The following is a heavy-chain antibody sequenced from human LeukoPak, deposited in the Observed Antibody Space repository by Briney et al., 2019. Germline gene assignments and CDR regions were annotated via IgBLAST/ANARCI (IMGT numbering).Heavy chain of an antibody. CDR2: VYYSGST. J-gene: IGHJ4*02. V-gene: IGHV4-39*01. Sequence: SETLSLTCTVSGGSIRYSSYYWGWIRQPHGKGLEWIGSVYYSGSTYSNPSLKSRVTISVDTSKNQFSLKLSSVTAADTAVYYCARHEDRNWYFDHWGQGTLVTVSS. CDR3: ARHEDRNWYFDH. D-gene: IGHD1-1*01. CDR1: GGSIRYSSYY.